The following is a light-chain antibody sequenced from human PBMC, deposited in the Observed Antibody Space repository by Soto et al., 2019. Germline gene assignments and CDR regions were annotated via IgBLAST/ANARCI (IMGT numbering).Light chain of an antibody. Sequence: DVLITQSPQSLAVSLGEGATIKGKSSQSFLYNVNNKNYLGWYQQKAGQPPKRLLYWASYRESGVPDRFSGSGSGTDLALTISSLQAEDVAVYHCQQYYDTPWTFGQGTKVDI. J-gene: IGKJ1*01. CDR2: WAS. CDR1: QSFLYNVNNKNY. CDR3: QQYYDTPWT. V-gene: IGKV4-1*01.